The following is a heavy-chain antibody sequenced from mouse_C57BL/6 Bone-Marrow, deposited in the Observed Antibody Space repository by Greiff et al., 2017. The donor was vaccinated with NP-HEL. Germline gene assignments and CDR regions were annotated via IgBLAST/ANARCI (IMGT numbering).Heavy chain of an antibody. Sequence: EVQVVESGGDLVKPGGSLKLSCAASGFTFSSYGMSWVRQTPDKRLEWDATISSGGSYTYYPDSVKGRFTISRDNAKNTLYLQMSSLKSEDTAMYYCARHPPYYDYDPFAYWGQGTLVTVSA. V-gene: IGHV5-6*01. CDR1: GFTFSSYG. CDR3: ARHPPYYDYDPFAY. J-gene: IGHJ3*01. D-gene: IGHD2-4*01. CDR2: ISSGGSYT.